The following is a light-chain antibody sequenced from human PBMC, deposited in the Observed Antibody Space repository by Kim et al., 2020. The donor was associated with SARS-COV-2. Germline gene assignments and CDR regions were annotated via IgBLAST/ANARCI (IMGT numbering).Light chain of an antibody. V-gene: IGLV2-18*02. CDR2: EVS. CDR1: SSDANTYTR. J-gene: IGLJ3*02. CDR3: TSYIGATTLV. Sequence: SVTISGTGISSDANTYTRVSWYQQAPGTAPKLIIYEVSNRPSGVPDRFSGSKSGNSASLTISGLQAEDEAHYYCTSYIGATTLVFGGGTQLTVL.